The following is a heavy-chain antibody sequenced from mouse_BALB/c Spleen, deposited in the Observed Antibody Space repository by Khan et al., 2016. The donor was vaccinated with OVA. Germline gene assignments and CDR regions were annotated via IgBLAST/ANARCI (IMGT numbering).Heavy chain of an antibody. V-gene: IGHV1S135*01. CDR3: ARTDYYGSSDYFGY. D-gene: IGHD1-1*01. Sequence: EVQLQESGPELVKPGASVKVSCKASGYSFTDYNMFWVKQSHGKSLEWIGYIDPYNGGTSYNQKFKGKATLTVDKSSSTAFKHLSSLTSEDSAVFYCARTDYYGSSDYFGYWGQGTTLTVSS. CDR2: IDPYNGGT. CDR1: GYSFTDYN. J-gene: IGHJ2*01.